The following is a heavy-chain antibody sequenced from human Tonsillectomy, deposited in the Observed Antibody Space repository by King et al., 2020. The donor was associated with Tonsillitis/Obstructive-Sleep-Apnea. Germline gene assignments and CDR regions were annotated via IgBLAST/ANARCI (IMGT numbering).Heavy chain of an antibody. CDR2: INPNSGVT. CDR1: GYTFTGYY. Sequence: QLVQSGAEVKKPGASVKVSCKASGYTFTGYYMHWGRQAPGQGLEWMGWINPNSGVTNNAQKFQGRVTMTRDTSISTAYMELSRLRSDDTAVYYCARARLRSTLNWFDPWGQGTLVTVSS. V-gene: IGHV1-2*02. CDR3: ARARLRSTLNWFDP. D-gene: IGHD3-16*01. J-gene: IGHJ5*02.